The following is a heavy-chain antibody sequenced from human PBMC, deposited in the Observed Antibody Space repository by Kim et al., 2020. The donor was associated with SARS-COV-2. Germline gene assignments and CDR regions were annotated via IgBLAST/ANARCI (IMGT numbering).Heavy chain of an antibody. Sequence: GGSLRLSCAASGFSFHTYALHWVRQAPGKGLEWVAFISYDGSKKYYTESVKGRFTISRDDFTDTLYLHMDSLRAEDTAVYYCARGVYKYDLQQQLPDYWGRGALVTVSS. V-gene: IGHV3-30*04. CDR3: ARGVYKYDLQQQLPDY. J-gene: IGHJ4*02. CDR2: ISYDGSKK. D-gene: IGHD6-13*01. CDR1: GFSFHTYA.